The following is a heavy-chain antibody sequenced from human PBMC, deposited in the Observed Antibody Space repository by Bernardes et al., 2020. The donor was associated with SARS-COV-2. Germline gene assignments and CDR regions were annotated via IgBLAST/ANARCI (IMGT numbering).Heavy chain of an antibody. V-gene: IGHV4-59*01. J-gene: IGHJ4*02. CDR1: GGSISSYY. Sequence: DTLSLTCTVSGGSISSYYWSWIRQPPGKGLEWIGYIYYSGSTNYNPSLKSRVTISVDTSKNQFSLKLSSVTAADTAVYYCARGQLWFTAPTLDYFDYWGQGTLVTVSS. D-gene: IGHD5-18*01. CDR3: ARGQLWFTAPTLDYFDY. CDR2: IYYSGST.